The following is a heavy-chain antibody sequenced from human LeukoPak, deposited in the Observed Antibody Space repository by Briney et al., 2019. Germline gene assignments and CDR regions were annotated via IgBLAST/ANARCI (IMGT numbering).Heavy chain of an antibody. D-gene: IGHD5-24*01. CDR2: IYTSGST. J-gene: IGHJ4*02. CDR3: ARGDGYNYFDY. V-gene: IGHV4-61*02. CDR1: GGSISSGSYY. Sequence: SQTLSLTCTVSGGSISSGSYYWSWIRQPAGKGLEWIGRIYTSGSTNYNPSLKSRVTISVDTSKNQFSLKLRPVTAADTAVYYCARGDGYNYFDYWGQGTLVTVSS.